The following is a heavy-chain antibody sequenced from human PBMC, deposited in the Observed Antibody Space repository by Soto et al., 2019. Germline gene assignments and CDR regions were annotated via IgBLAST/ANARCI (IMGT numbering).Heavy chain of an antibody. CDR3: ARGSTIVRGAPSWFDP. V-gene: IGHV1-69*02. J-gene: IGHJ5*02. Sequence: QVQLVQSGAEVKKPGSSVKVSCKASGGTFSRYTINWVRQAPGQGLEWMGRIFPIDAIANSTQKCQGRVTITVDKSSTTAYLELSSLRSDDTAVYYCARGSTIVRGAPSWFDPWGQGTLVTVSS. D-gene: IGHD3-10*01. CDR1: GGTFSRYT. CDR2: IFPIDAIA.